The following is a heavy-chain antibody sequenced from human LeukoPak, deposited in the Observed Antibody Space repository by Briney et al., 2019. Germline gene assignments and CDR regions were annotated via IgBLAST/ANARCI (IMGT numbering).Heavy chain of an antibody. D-gene: IGHD6-19*01. J-gene: IGHJ5*02. CDR2: IWYDGSNK. CDR1: GFTFSSYG. CDR3: ARDSGPAVAPPGWFDP. Sequence: GGSLRLSCAASGFTFSSYGMHWVRQAPGKGLEWVAVIWYDGSNKYYADSVKGRFTISRDNSKNTLYLQMNSLRAEDTAVYYCARDSGPAVAPPGWFDPWGQGTLVTVSS. V-gene: IGHV3-30*19.